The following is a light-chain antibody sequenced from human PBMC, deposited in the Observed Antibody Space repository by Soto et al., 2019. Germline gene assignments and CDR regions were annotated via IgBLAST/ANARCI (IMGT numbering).Light chain of an antibody. CDR1: QTISSW. Sequence: DIQMTQSPSSLHGSLGDRVTITRRASQTISSWLAWYQQKPGKAPNLLIYDASTLESGVPSRFSGSGSGTEFTLTISSLLPDDFATYYCQQYNSYSPWTFGQGTKVDIK. J-gene: IGKJ1*01. CDR3: QQYNSYSPWT. V-gene: IGKV1-5*01. CDR2: DAS.